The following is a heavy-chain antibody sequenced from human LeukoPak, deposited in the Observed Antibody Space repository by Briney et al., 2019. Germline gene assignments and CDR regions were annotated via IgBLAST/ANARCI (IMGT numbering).Heavy chain of an antibody. V-gene: IGHV4-61*02. CDR3: ARGFRGDNFDY. J-gene: IGHJ4*02. CDR2: IYTSGGT. Sequence: SETLSLTCTVSGGSISSGNYYWSWIRQPAGKGLEWIGRIYTSGGTNCNPSLESRVTILIDTPKNQFSLRLSSVTAADTAVYFCARGFRGDNFDYWGQGTLVTVSS. CDR1: GGSISSGNYY. D-gene: IGHD7-27*01.